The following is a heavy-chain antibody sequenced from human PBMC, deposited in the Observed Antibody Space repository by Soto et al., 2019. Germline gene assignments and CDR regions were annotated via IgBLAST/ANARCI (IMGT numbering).Heavy chain of an antibody. CDR1: GGSISNINW. D-gene: IGHD1-20*01. CDR3: ARVSYRIQYKDAFDI. V-gene: IGHV4-4*02. Sequence: SETLSLTCAVSGGSISNINWWSWVRQSPGKGLEWIGEIYHSGDTNYNPSLKSRVTISLDKSKNQFSLTVRSVTAADTAVYFCARVSYRIQYKDAFDIWGQGTMVTVSS. J-gene: IGHJ3*02. CDR2: IYHSGDT.